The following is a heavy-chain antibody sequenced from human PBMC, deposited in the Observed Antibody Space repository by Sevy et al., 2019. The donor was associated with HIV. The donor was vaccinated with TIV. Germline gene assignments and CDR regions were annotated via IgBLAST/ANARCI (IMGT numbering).Heavy chain of an antibody. J-gene: IGHJ5*02. CDR1: GFTFNNYD. V-gene: IGHV3-23*01. Sequence: GGSLRLSCAASGFTFNNYDMNWVRQAPGKGLEWVSAIHRSGGSTYYAYSVKGRFTISRDNSKNTLYLQMNSLRAEDTAVDYGAPRIAEGRGFDPWGQGTLVTVSS. D-gene: IGHD6-13*01. CDR3: APRIAEGRGFDP. CDR2: IHRSGGST.